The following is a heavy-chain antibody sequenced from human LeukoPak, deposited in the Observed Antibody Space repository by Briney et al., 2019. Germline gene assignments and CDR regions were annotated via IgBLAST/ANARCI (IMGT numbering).Heavy chain of an antibody. Sequence: GGSLRLSCAASGFTFDDYAMHWVRQAPGKGLEWVSGISWNSGSIGYADSAKGRFTISRDNAKNSLYLQMNSLRAEDTALYYCAKGDDSSGYAFDYWGQGTLVTVSS. CDR2: ISWNSGSI. V-gene: IGHV3-9*01. CDR3: AKGDDSSGYAFDY. J-gene: IGHJ4*02. CDR1: GFTFDDYA. D-gene: IGHD3-22*01.